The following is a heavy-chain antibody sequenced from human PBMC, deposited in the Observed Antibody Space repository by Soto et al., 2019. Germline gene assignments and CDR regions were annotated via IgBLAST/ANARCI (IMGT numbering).Heavy chain of an antibody. CDR1: GYSFTSHW. CDR2: IYPGDSDT. D-gene: IGHD6-13*01. Sequence: GESLKISCKGSGYSFTSHWIGWVRQMPGKGLEWMGIIYPGDSDTRYSPSFQGQVTISADKSISTAYLQWSSLKASDTAMYYCARYSRSSGYYYYGMDVWGQGTTVTVS. J-gene: IGHJ6*02. V-gene: IGHV5-51*01. CDR3: ARYSRSSGYYYYGMDV.